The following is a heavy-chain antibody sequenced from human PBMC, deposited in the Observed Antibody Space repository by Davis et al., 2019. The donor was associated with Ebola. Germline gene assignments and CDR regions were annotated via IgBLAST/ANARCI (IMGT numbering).Heavy chain of an antibody. CDR3: ARDGPDYYGLDV. V-gene: IGHV1-46*04. Sequence: ASVKVSCKAFGYTFTNYYVHWVRQAPRQRLEWMGVINPSAGYTNYAQRLQGRVTITRDTSTSTVYLEVRRLKSDDTAVYYCARDGPDYYGLDVWGQGTAVTVAS. CDR2: INPSAGYT. CDR1: GYTFTNYY. J-gene: IGHJ6*02.